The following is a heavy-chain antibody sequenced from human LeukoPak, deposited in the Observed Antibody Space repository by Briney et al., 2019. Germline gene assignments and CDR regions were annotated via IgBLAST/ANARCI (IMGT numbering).Heavy chain of an antibody. CDR1: GGSISSSSYY. CDR3: ARATSSYFYYMDV. Sequence: SETLSLTCTVSGGSISSSSYYWGWIRQPPGKGLEWIGSIYYSGSTYYNPSLKSRVTISVDTSKNQFALNVSSVTAADTAVYYCARATSSYFYYMDVWGKGTTVTISS. D-gene: IGHD5-12*01. CDR2: IYYSGST. J-gene: IGHJ6*03. V-gene: IGHV4-39*06.